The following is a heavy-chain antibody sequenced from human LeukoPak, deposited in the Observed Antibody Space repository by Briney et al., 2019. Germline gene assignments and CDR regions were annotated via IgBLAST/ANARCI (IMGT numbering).Heavy chain of an antibody. Sequence: SETLSLTCAVSGYSISSGSYWGWIRQPPGKGLEWIGSIFHSGTTYHNPSLKSRVTISVDTSKHQVSLKLSSVTAADTAVYYCARDLSVTAKFDYWGQGTLVTVSS. CDR1: GYSISSGSY. D-gene: IGHD5-18*01. CDR2: IFHSGTT. CDR3: ARDLSVTAKFDY. V-gene: IGHV4-38-2*02. J-gene: IGHJ4*02.